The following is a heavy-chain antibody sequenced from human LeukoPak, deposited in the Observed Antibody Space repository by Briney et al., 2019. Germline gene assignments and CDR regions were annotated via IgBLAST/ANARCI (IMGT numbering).Heavy chain of an antibody. CDR1: GFSFKDYY. CDR3: AGGPRILAAGSYYFDY. D-gene: IGHD6-13*01. CDR2: INVNGAAM. V-gene: IGHV3-11*01. Sequence: GGSLRLSCAASGFSFKDYYFSWIRQAPGKGLEWVSFINVNGAAMYYADSVKGRFTISRDNAKNSVYLEMNTLRAEDTAVYYCAGGPRILAAGSYYFDYWGQGSLVTVSS. J-gene: IGHJ4*02.